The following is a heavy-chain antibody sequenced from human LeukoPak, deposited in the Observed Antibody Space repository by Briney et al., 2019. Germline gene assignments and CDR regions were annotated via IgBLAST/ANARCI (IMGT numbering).Heavy chain of an antibody. J-gene: IGHJ4*02. CDR3: AKDRGSSSWYYFDY. Sequence: PGGSLRLSCAASGFTFSSYGMHWVRQAPGKGLEWVAVISYDGSNKYYADSVKGRFTISRDNSKNTLYLQMNSLRAEDTAVYYCAKDRGSSSWYYFDYWGQGILVTVSS. CDR1: GFTFSSYG. V-gene: IGHV3-30*18. CDR2: ISYDGSNK. D-gene: IGHD6-13*01.